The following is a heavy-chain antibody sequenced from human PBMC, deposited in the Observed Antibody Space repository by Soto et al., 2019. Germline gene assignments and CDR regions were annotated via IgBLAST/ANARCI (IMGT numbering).Heavy chain of an antibody. V-gene: IGHV3-23*01. J-gene: IGHJ6*02. D-gene: IGHD2-2*01. Sequence: EVQLLESGGGLVQPGGSLRLSCAGSGFTFSLYAMTWVRQAPGKGLEWVSTLSDSGGHTYYADSVKGRFTIYRDNPKNTQYLQMNSLRDEDTAVYYCAKDAQSVCVSAARGYGIDIWGQGTTVSVSS. CDR2: LSDSGGHT. CDR3: AKDAQSVCVSAARGYGIDI. CDR1: GFTFSLYA.